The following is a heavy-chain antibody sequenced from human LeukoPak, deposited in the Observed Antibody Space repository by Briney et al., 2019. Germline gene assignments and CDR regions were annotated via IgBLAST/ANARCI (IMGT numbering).Heavy chain of an antibody. D-gene: IGHD5-18*01. CDR2: IIPIFGTA. CDR3: ARERYSYGQFDY. CDR1: GGTFSSYA. V-gene: IGHV1-69*05. J-gene: IGHJ4*02. Sequence: SVKVSCKASGGTFSSYAISWLRQAPGQGLEWMGGIIPIFGTANYAQKFQGRVTITTDESTSTAYMELSSLRSEDTAVYYCARERYSYGQFDYWGQGTLVTVSS.